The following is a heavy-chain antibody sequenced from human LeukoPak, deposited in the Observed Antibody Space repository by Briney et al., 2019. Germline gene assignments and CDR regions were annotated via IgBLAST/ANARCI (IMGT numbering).Heavy chain of an antibody. CDR2: IYYSGST. D-gene: IGHD6-19*01. J-gene: IGHJ6*03. CDR3: ARGFSGEQWLVPSPHYYYYYYMDV. CDR1: GGSISSNSYY. V-gene: IGHV4-39*07. Sequence: SETLSLTCAVSGGSISSNSYYWGWIRQPPGKGLEWIGSIYYSGSTFYNPSLKSRVTISVDTSKNQFSLKLSSVTAADTAVYYCARGFSGEQWLVPSPHYYYYYYMDVWGKGTTVTISS.